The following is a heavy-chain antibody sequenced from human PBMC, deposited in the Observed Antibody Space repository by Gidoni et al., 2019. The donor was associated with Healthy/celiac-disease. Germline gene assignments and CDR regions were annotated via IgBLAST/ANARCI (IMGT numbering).Heavy chain of an antibody. V-gene: IGHV1-2*02. CDR3: AILQGASNYDSSGYYYQVIDY. CDR2: INPNSGGT. J-gene: IGHJ4*02. Sequence: QVQLVQSGAEVTKPGASVKVSCQASGYTFTGYYMPWGRQAPGQGLEWMGWINPNSGGTNYAQKFQGRVTMTRDTSISTAYMELSRLRSDDTAVYYCAILQGASNYDSSGYYYQVIDYWGQGTLVTVSS. CDR1: GYTFTGYY. D-gene: IGHD3-22*01.